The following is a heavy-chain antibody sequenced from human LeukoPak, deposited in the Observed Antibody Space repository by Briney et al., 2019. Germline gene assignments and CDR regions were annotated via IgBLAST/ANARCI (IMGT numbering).Heavy chain of an antibody. D-gene: IGHD3-16*01. Sequence: SETLSLTCSVSGGSISSSRYYWGWIRQPPGMGLEWIGSIFYSGSTYYNPSLKSRVTMSVDTSKNQFSLKLSSVTAADTAVYYCARHGGVYFDYWGQGTLVTVSS. CDR1: GGSISSSRYY. J-gene: IGHJ4*02. V-gene: IGHV4-39*01. CDR2: IFYSGST. CDR3: ARHGGVYFDY.